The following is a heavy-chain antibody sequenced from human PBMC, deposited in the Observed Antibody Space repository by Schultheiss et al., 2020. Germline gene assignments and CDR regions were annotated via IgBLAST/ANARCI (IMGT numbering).Heavy chain of an antibody. J-gene: IGHJ6*03. CDR2: ISYDGSNK. V-gene: IGHV3-30-3*01. CDR3: ARGGGRRRGYYYYYYMDV. D-gene: IGHD2-15*01. Sequence: GESLKISCAASGFTFSSYAMSWVRQAPGKGLEWVAVISYDGSNKYYADSVKGRFTISRDNSKNTLYLQMNSLRAEDTAVYYCARGGGRRRGYYYYYYMDVWGKGTTVTVSS. CDR1: GFTFSSYA.